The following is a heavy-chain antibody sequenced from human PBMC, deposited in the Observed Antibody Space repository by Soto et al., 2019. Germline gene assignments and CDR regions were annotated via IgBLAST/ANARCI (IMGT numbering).Heavy chain of an antibody. CDR2: ILPIFGTA. D-gene: IGHD4-4*01. J-gene: IGHJ6*02. Sequence: QVQLVQSGAEVKKPGSSVKVSCKASGGTFSSYSINWVRQAPGQGLEWMGGILPIFGTANYAQKFQGRVTITADESTRTAYMELSSPRSEDTAVYYCARVVTTVTTVRKYFYYGMDVWGQGTTVTVSS. CDR1: GGTFSSYS. V-gene: IGHV1-69*01. CDR3: ARVVTTVTTVRKYFYYGMDV.